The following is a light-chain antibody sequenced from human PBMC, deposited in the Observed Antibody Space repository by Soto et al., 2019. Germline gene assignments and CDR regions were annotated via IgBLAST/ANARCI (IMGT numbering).Light chain of an antibody. CDR2: DAS. Sequence: DIHMTQSPSSLSASVGDRFTITCRASQGIRNELGWYQQKPGKAPKRLIYDASILQGGVPSRFRGSGSGTEFTLTISSLQPEDFETYSCLQHYSYPWTFGQGTKVDIK. CDR3: LQHYSYPWT. V-gene: IGKV1-17*01. J-gene: IGKJ1*01. CDR1: QGIRNE.